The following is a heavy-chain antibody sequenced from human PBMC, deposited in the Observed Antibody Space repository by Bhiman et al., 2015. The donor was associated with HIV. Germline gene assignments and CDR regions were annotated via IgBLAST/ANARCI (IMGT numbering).Heavy chain of an antibody. V-gene: IGHV3-20*04. CDR3: VREVAFYYDRSGGAFDM. CDR1: GFTFKDYG. Sequence: VQLVESGGGVVRPGGSLRLSCGASGFTFKDYGMTWVRQSPGKGLEWVSGINWNGGSTGYADSVQGRFIISRDNAKNSLYLQMNTLRAEDTALYYCVREVAFYYDRSGGAFDMWGQGTLVTVSS. CDR2: INWNGGST. D-gene: IGHD3-22*01. J-gene: IGHJ3*02.